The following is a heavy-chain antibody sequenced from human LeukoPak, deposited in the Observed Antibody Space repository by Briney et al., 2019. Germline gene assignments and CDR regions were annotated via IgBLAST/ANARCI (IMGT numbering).Heavy chain of an antibody. CDR2: IIPIFGTA. V-gene: IGHV1-69*05. D-gene: IGHD6-13*01. CDR3: ARGLAVRHSSSWYDTYFDY. Sequence: SVKVSCKASGGTFSSYAISWVRQAPGQGLEWMGGIIPIFGTANYAQKFQGGVTITTDESTSTAYMELSSLRSEDTAVYYCARGLAVRHSSSWYDTYFDYWGQGTLVTVSS. J-gene: IGHJ4*02. CDR1: GGTFSSYA.